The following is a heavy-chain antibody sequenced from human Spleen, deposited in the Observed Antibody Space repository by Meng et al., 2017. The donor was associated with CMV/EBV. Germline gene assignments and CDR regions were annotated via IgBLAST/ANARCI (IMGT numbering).Heavy chain of an antibody. CDR2: IIYNGNII. D-gene: IGHD5-12*01. V-gene: IGHV3-11*01. CDR3: ARVGPGYSGYGPFDY. J-gene: IGHJ4*02. CDR1: GGSISSYY. Sequence: LSLTCTVSGGSISSYYWSWIRQAPGKGLEWISYIIYNGNIIYYADSVKGRFTISRDNSKNSVYLQMNSLRAEDTAVYYCARVGPGYSGYGPFDYWGQGTLVTVSS.